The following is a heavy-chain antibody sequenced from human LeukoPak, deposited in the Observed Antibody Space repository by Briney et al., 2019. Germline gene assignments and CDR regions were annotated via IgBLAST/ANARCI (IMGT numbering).Heavy chain of an antibody. D-gene: IGHD3-3*01. Sequence: ASVKVSCKVSGYTLTELSMHWVRQAPGKGLEWMGGFDPEDGETIYAQKFQGRVTMTEDTSTDTAYMELSSLRSEDTAVYYCATLPWSGSIMGGVYYYYGMDVWGQGTTVTVSS. V-gene: IGHV1-24*01. J-gene: IGHJ6*02. CDR1: GYTLTELS. CDR3: ATLPWSGSIMGGVYYYYGMDV. CDR2: FDPEDGET.